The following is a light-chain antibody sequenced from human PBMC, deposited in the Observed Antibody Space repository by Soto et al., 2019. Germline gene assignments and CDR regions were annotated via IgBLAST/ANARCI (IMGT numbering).Light chain of an antibody. CDR2: GAS. Sequence: DIQMTQSPSSVSASVGDRVTITCRASQEISRWLAWYQQKPGKAPQLLIYGASSLQSGVPSRFSGSGSGTDFTLTSSSLHPEDFAIYYCQQANRFPLTFGGGTKVEIK. CDR1: QEISRW. CDR3: QQANRFPLT. V-gene: IGKV1D-12*01. J-gene: IGKJ4*01.